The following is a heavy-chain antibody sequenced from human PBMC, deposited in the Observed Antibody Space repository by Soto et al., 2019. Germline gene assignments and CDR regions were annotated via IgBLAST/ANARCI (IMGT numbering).Heavy chain of an antibody. CDR3: ARTTGSGSYWAYYFDY. V-gene: IGHV4-31*03. J-gene: IGHJ4*02. CDR1: GGSISSGGYY. Sequence: LSLTGTVSGGSISSGGYYWSWVRQHPGNGLEWIGYIYYSGSTYYNPSLKSRVTISVDTSKNQFSLKLTSVTAADTAVYYCARTTGSGSYWAYYFDYWGQGTLVSVS. CDR2: IYYSGST. D-gene: IGHD1-26*01.